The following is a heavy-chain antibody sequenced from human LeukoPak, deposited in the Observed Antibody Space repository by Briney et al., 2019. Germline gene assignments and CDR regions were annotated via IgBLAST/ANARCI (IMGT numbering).Heavy chain of an antibody. CDR3: ARDLVVAVYYYYGMDV. Sequence: GGSLRLSCAASGFTFSSYSMNWVRQAPGKGLEWVSSISSSSSYIYYADSVKGRFTISRDNAKNSLYLQMNSLRAEDTAVYYCARDLVVAVYYYYGMDVWGQGTTVTVSS. CDR1: GFTFSSYS. CDR2: ISSSSSYI. J-gene: IGHJ6*02. D-gene: IGHD2-15*01. V-gene: IGHV3-21*01.